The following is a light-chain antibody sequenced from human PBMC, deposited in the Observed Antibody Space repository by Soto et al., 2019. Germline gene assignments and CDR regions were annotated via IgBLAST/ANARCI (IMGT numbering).Light chain of an antibody. CDR2: AAS. J-gene: IGKJ1*01. CDR3: QQTYSTPPT. Sequence: DIQVTQSPSSLSSSVGDRVTITCRASENVDTYVNWYQQIPGKAPSLLISAASTLQSGVPSRFRGSGSVTSFSLTIDSLQPEDFAVHYCQQTYSTPPTFGQGTKVEVK. V-gene: IGKV1-39*01. CDR1: ENVDTY.